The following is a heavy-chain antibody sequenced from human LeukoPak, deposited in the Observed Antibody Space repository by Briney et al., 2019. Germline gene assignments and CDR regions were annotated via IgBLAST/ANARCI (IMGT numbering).Heavy chain of an antibody. CDR2: FYYSGST. V-gene: IGHV4-39*07. Sequence: SETLSLTCTVSGGSISISRYYWGWIRQPPGKGLEWIGSFYYSGSTYYNPSLKSRVTISVDTSKNQFSLKLSSVTAADTAVYYCARDYEGNYFYYMDVWGKGTTVTVSS. CDR3: ARDYEGNYFYYMDV. CDR1: GGSISISRYY. J-gene: IGHJ6*03. D-gene: IGHD3-22*01.